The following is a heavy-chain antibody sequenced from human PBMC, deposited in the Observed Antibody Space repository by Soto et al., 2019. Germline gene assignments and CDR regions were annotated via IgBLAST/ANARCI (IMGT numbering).Heavy chain of an antibody. Sequence: GGSLRLSCAASGFTFSDYYMTWIRQAPGRGLEWISNIGRIGTAGYYADSVKGRFTISRDNANNSLYLQLNSLRGEDTAVYYCARFPGERRAVGRYKYNYNNYMDVWGKGTTVTVSS. CDR3: ARFPGERRAVGRYKYNYNNYMDV. J-gene: IGHJ6*03. D-gene: IGHD6-13*01. CDR1: GFTFSDYY. CDR2: IGRIGTAG. V-gene: IGHV3-11*01.